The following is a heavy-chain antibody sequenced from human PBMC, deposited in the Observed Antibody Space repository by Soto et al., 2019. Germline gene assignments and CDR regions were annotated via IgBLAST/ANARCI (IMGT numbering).Heavy chain of an antibody. CDR2: IYYSGST. V-gene: IGHV4-31*11. J-gene: IGHJ4*02. CDR3: ARLVGATPIDY. CDR1: GGSISSGGYY. D-gene: IGHD1-26*01. Sequence: SETLSLTCAVSGGSISSGGYYWSWIRQHPGKGLEWIGYIYYSGSTYYNPSLKSRVTISVDTSKNQFSLKLSSVTAADTAVYYCARLVGATPIDYWGQGTLVTVSS.